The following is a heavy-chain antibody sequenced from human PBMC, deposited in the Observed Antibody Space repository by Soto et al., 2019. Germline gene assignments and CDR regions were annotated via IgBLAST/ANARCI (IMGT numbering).Heavy chain of an antibody. CDR2: INTDGSTT. V-gene: IGHV3-74*01. D-gene: IGHD5-12*01. J-gene: IGHJ4*02. CDR1: GFTLINYW. Sequence: EVQLVESGGVSVQPGGSLRLSCTASGFTLINYWMHCVRQAPGKGLVWVSRINTDGSTTTYADSVKGRFTISRDNAKNTLYLQMNSLRDEDTAVYYCVRIRRGDGYTFGYWCQGTLVTVSS. CDR3: VRIRRGDGYTFGY.